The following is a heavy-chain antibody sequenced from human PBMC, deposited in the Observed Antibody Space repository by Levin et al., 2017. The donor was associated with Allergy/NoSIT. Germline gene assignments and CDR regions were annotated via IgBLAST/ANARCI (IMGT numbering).Heavy chain of an antibody. CDR1: GFTFSDHY. D-gene: IGHD3-10*01. J-gene: IGHJ4*02. Sequence: GESLKISCAASGFTFSDHYMSWFRQAPGKGLEWISYISAGSSYTDYAASVKGRFTISRDNAKNSLYLQMNSLRAEDTAVYYCARTRYYGSRSCYFDRWGQGNLVTVSS. CDR3: ARTRYYGSRSCYFDR. V-gene: IGHV3-11*03. CDR2: ISAGSSYT.